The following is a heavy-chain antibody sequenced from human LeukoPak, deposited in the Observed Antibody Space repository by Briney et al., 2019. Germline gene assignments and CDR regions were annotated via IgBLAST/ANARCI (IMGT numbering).Heavy chain of an antibody. CDR1: GFTFSSYA. J-gene: IGHJ1*01. D-gene: IGHD4-17*01. Sequence: PGGSLRLSCAASGFTFSSYAMSWVRQAPGKGLEWVSVISGGGGSTYYADSVKGRFTISRDKSKNTLYLQMNSLRAEDTAVYYCAKADDYGDYNGAEYLQHWGQGTLVTVSS. CDR2: ISGGGGST. CDR3: AKADDYGDYNGAEYLQH. V-gene: IGHV3-23*01.